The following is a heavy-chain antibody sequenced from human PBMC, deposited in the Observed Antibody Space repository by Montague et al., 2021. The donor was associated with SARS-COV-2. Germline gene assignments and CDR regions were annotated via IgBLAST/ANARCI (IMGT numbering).Heavy chain of an antibody. J-gene: IGHJ5*02. CDR1: GGSFSAYY. D-gene: IGHD6-13*01. CDR3: ARTDYISSWFGAKKWFDP. Sequence: SETLSLTCAVYGGSFSAYYWSWIRQPPGKGLEWIGEINHSGSTNYNPSLKSRVTISVDTSKNQFPLKLSSVTAADTAVYYCARTDYISSWFGAKKWFDPWGQGTLVTVSS. CDR2: INHSGST. V-gene: IGHV4-34*01.